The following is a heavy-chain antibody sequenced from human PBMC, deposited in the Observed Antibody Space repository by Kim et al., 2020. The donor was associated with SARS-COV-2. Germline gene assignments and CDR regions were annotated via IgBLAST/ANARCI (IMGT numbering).Heavy chain of an antibody. CDR3: ARDPRSSWYYYYYGMDV. D-gene: IGHD6-13*01. V-gene: IGHV1-3*01. J-gene: IGHJ6*02. Sequence: FQGRVTITRDTSASTAYMELSSLRSEDTAVYYCARDPRSSWYYYYYGMDVWGQGTTVTVSS.